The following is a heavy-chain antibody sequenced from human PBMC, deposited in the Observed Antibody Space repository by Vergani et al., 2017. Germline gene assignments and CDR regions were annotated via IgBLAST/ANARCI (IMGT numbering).Heavy chain of an antibody. CDR1: GFTFSTYA. Sequence: EVQLLESGGSLKQPGGSVRLSCAASGFTFSTYAMHWVRQAPGKGLEWVSALTGGGGSTYYADSLKGRFIISRDNSRDTLYLQMNSLRPEDTATYYCVKDAGCYENFFASWVQGTLVTVSS. J-gene: IGHJ4*02. V-gene: IGHV3-23*01. CDR3: VKDAGCYENFFAS. D-gene: IGHD1-26*01. CDR2: LTGGGGST.